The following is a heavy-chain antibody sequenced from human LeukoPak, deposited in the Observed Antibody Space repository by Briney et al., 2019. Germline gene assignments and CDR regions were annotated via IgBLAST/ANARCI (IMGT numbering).Heavy chain of an antibody. V-gene: IGHV4-59*01. CDR2: IYYSGST. Sequence: SETLSLTCTVSGGSISSYYWSWIRQPPGKGLEWIGYIYYSGSTNYNPSLKSRVTISVDTSKNQFSLKLSSVTAADTAVYYCARGTYDILTGYYTFHYYYYMDVWGKGTTVTISS. CDR3: ARGTYDILTGYYTFHYYYYMDV. J-gene: IGHJ6*03. CDR1: GGSISSYY. D-gene: IGHD3-9*01.